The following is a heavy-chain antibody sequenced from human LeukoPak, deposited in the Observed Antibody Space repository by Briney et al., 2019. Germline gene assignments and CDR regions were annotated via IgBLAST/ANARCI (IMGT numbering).Heavy chain of an antibody. V-gene: IGHV4-39*01. D-gene: IGHD3-22*01. CDR3: AKYSTGYDLDY. CDR1: GGSISSNSYY. CDR2: IYYSGST. J-gene: IGHJ4*02. Sequence: KPSETLSLTCAVSGGSISSNSYYWGWIRQPPGKGLEWIGSIYYSGSTYYNPSLKSRVTISVDTSKNQFSLKLSSVTAADTAVYYCAKYSTGYDLDYWGQGTLVTVSS.